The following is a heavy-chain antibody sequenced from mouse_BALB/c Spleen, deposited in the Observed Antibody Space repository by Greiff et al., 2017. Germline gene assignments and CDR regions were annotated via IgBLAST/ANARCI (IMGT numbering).Heavy chain of an antibody. CDR2: IYPGDGDT. CDR1: GYTFTSYW. J-gene: IGHJ2*01. CDR3: ARSVLRPLTDFDY. D-gene: IGHD1-2*01. V-gene: IGHV1-87*01. Sequence: QVQLQQSGAELARPGASVKLSCKASGYTFTSYWMQWVKQRPGQGLEWIGAIYPGDGDTRYTQKFKGKATLTADKSSSTAYMQLSSLASEDSAVYYCARSVLRPLTDFDYWGQGTTLTVSS.